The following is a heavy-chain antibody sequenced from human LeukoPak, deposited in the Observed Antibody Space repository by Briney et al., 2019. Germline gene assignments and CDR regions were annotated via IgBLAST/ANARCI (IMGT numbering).Heavy chain of an antibody. J-gene: IGHJ4*02. CDR2: INHSGST. Sequence: SETLSLTCTVSGGSINSDSDYWGWIRQPPGKGLEWIGEINHSGSTNYNPSLKSRVTISVDTSKNQFSLKLSSVTAADTAVYYCARHRRINYDILTGYYNLYYFDYWGQGTLVTVSS. CDR3: ARHRRINYDILTGYYNLYYFDY. D-gene: IGHD3-9*01. V-gene: IGHV4-39*01. CDR1: GGSINSDSDY.